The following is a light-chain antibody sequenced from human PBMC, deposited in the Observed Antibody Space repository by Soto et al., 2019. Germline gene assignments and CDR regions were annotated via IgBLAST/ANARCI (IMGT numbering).Light chain of an antibody. J-gene: IGLJ3*02. CDR2: LEGSGSY. CDR3: ETWDTNPRV. Sequence: QPVLTQSSSASASLGSSVKLTCTLSSGHRAYIIAWHQQQPGKAPRYLMKLEGSGSYNKGSGVPDRFSGSSSGADRYLTIANLQFEDEADYYCETWDTNPRVFGGGTKLTVL. CDR1: SGHRAYI. V-gene: IGLV4-60*02.